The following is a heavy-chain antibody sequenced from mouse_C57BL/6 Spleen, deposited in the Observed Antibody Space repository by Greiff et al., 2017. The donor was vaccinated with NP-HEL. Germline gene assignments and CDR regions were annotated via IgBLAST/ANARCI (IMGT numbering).Heavy chain of an antibody. Sequence: QVQLQQPGAELVMPGASVKLSCKASGYTFTSYWMHWVKQRPGQGLEWIGEIDPSDSYTNYNQKFKGKSTLTVDKSSSTAYMQLSSLTSEDSAVYYCARERTMDYWGQVTTLTVSS. CDR3: ARERTMDY. V-gene: IGHV1-69*01. CDR2: IDPSDSYT. J-gene: IGHJ2*01. D-gene: IGHD1-1*02. CDR1: GYTFTSYW.